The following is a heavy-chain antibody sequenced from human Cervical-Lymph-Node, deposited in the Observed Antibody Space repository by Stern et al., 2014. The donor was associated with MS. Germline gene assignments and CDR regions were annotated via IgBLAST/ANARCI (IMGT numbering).Heavy chain of an antibody. Sequence: EVQLVESGAGLVQPGASLRVSCEASGFTFSGYSMRWVRQAPGQGPEWVAIITTDVATTYCADSVKGRFTISRDNSKNTLYLQMNGLRAEDAAVYYCAKMGYYAMDVWGQGTTVTVSS. CDR3: AKMGYYAMDV. J-gene: IGHJ6*02. CDR1: GFTFSGYS. V-gene: IGHV3-23*04. D-gene: IGHD5-24*01. CDR2: ITTDVATT.